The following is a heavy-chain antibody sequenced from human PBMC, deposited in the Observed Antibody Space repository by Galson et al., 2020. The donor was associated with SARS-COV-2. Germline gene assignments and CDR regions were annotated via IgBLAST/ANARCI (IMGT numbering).Heavy chain of an antibody. D-gene: IGHD6-13*01. V-gene: IGHV3-33*06. Sequence: GGSLRLSCAASGFTFSSYGMHWVRQAPGKGLEWVAVIWYDGSNKYYADSVKGRFTISRDNSKNTLYLQMNSLRAEDTAVYYCAKSYELLAAAGTNGMDVWGQGTTVTVSS. J-gene: IGHJ6*02. CDR3: AKSYELLAAAGTNGMDV. CDR1: GFTFSSYG. CDR2: IWYDGSNK.